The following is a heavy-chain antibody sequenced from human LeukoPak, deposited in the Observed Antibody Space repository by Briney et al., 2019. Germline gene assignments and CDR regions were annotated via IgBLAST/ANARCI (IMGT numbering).Heavy chain of an antibody. D-gene: IGHD5-18*01. J-gene: IGHJ4*02. CDR2: LNPNSGGT. Sequence: ASVKVSCKASGYTFTGYYMHWVRQAPGQGLEWMGWLNPNSGGTNYAQKFQGRVTMTRDTSISTAYMELSRLRSDDTAVYYCARENFGCSYGTSFDYWGQGTLVTVSS. CDR1: GYTFTGYY. CDR3: ARENFGCSYGTSFDY. V-gene: IGHV1-2*02.